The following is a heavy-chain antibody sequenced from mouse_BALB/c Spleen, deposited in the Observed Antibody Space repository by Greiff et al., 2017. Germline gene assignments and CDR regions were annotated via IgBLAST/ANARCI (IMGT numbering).Heavy chain of an antibody. D-gene: IGHD1-1*01. CDR2: IYPGDGST. CDR1: GYAFSSYW. Sequence: QVQLQQSGAELVRPGSSVKISCKASGYAFSSYWMNWVKQRPGQGLEWIGWIYPGDGSTKYNEKFKGKATLTADKSSSTAYMQLSSLTSENSAVYFCARSKGFDGSSFFDYWGQGTTLTVSS. CDR3: ARSKGFDGSSFFDY. J-gene: IGHJ2*01. V-gene: IGHV1-80*01.